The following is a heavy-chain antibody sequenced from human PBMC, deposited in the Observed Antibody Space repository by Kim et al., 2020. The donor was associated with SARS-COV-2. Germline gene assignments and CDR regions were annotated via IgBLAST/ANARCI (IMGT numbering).Heavy chain of an antibody. Sequence: GGSLRLSCAASGFTFSSYAMHWVRLAPGKGLEWVAVISYDGSNKYYADSVKGRLTISRDNSKNTLYLQMNSLIAEDTAVYYCARARPGILWFGGSLDYWGQGTLVTVSS. CDR2: ISYDGSNK. J-gene: IGHJ4*02. D-gene: IGHD3-10*01. V-gene: IGHV3-30*04. CDR3: ARARPGILWFGGSLDY. CDR1: GFTFSSYA.